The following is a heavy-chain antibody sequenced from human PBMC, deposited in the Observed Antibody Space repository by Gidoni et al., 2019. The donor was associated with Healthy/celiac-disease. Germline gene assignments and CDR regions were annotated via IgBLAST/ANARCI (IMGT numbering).Heavy chain of an antibody. CDR3: AVDTAMVTSLYYYYGMDV. D-gene: IGHD5-18*01. Sequence: QVQLVESGGGLVKPGGSLRLSCAASGFIFSDYYMSWNRQAPGKGLEWVSYISSSSSYTNYADSVKGRFTISRDNAKNSLYLQMNSLRAEDTAVYYCAVDTAMVTSLYYYYGMDVWGQGTTVTVSS. J-gene: IGHJ6*02. CDR1: GFIFSDYY. V-gene: IGHV3-11*06. CDR2: ISSSSSYT.